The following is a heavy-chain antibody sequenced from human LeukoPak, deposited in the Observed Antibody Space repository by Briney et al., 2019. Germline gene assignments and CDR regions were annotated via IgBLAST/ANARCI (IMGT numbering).Heavy chain of an antibody. V-gene: IGHV1-24*01. CDR2: FDPEDGET. Sequence: ASVKVSCKVSGYTLTELSMHWVRQAPGKGPEWMGGFDPEDGETIYAQKFQGRVTMTEDTSTDTAYMELSSLRSEDTAVYYCARYYDSSGYPDGWFDPWGQGTLVTVSS. CDR1: GYTLTELS. CDR3: ARYYDSSGYPDGWFDP. D-gene: IGHD3-22*01. J-gene: IGHJ5*02.